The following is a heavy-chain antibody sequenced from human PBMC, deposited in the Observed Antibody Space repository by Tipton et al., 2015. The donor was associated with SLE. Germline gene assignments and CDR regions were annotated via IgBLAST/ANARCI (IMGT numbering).Heavy chain of an antibody. J-gene: IGHJ4*02. D-gene: IGHD1-7*01. CDR2: IYYSGST. CDR1: SGSISSSDYY. CDR3: ARRPLNFPVDS. Sequence: TLSLTCTVSSGSISSSDYYWGWIRQPPGKGLEWIGSIYYSGSTYYNPSLQSRITISVDTSKNQFSLKLTSVTAADTAVYYCARRPLNFPVDSWGQGILVTVSS. V-gene: IGHV4-39*01.